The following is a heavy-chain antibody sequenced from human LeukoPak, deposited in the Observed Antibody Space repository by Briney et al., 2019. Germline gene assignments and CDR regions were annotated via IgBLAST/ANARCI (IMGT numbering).Heavy chain of an antibody. CDR1: AYSVNSGYY. J-gene: IGHJ3*01. D-gene: IGHD3-10*01. CDR2: IYHTGSA. V-gene: IGHV4-38-2*01. CDR3: ARGLGSGTL. Sequence: KPSETLSLTCAVSAYSVNSGYYWVWIRQPPGKGLEWIGSIYHTGSAYYDPSLKSRVTISVDTSKNQFSLNLTSVTAADTAVYYCARGLGSGTLWGQGTRVTVSS.